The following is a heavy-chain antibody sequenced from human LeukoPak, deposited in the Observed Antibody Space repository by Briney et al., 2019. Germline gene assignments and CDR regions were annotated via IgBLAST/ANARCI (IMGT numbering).Heavy chain of an antibody. D-gene: IGHD4-17*01. Sequence: GGSLRLSCAASGLTSSSYSMNWVRQAPGKGLEWVAFIRYDGSNKYYADSVKGRFTISRDNSKNTLFLQMNSLRSEDTAVYYCAKTFSVTFDIWGQGTMVTVSS. CDR1: GLTSSSYS. V-gene: IGHV3-30*02. CDR2: IRYDGSNK. J-gene: IGHJ3*02. CDR3: AKTFSVTFDI.